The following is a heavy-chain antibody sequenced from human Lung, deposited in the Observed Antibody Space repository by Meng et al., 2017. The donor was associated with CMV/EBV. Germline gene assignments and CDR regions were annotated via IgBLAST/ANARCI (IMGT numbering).Heavy chain of an antibody. Sequence: GGSLRLXCAASGFTFSVYSMIWVRQAPGKGLEWVSTISSSSSCISYVDSVKGRFTISRDNAENSLYLHMNGLRAEDTAVYFCARESSGSFVWGVWGPGNTV. CDR3: ARESSGSFVWGV. V-gene: IGHV3-21*01. D-gene: IGHD3-16*01. CDR1: GFTFSVYS. CDR2: ISSSSSCI. J-gene: IGHJ6*01.